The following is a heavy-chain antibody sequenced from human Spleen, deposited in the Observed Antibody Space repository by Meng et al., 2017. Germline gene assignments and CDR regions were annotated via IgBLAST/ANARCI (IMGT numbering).Heavy chain of an antibody. V-gene: IGHV3-33*08. J-gene: IGHJ4*02. CDR1: GFTFSSYA. Sequence: GESLKISCAASGFTFSSYAMSWVRQAPGKGLEWVAVIWYDGSNTYYADSVKGRFTISRDNSKNTLYLQMNSLRAEDTAVYYCARRGPSYGLNYFDYWGQGTLVTVSS. CDR2: IWYDGSNT. CDR3: ARRGPSYGLNYFDY. D-gene: IGHD4-17*01.